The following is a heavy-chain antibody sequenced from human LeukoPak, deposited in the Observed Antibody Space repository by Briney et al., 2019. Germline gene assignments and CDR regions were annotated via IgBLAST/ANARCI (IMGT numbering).Heavy chain of an antibody. J-gene: IGHJ4*02. D-gene: IGHD4-23*01. V-gene: IGHV3-9*01. CDR3: AKDAYGGNTRFDY. CDR2: ISWNSGSI. CDR1: GFTFEDYA. Sequence: GGSLRLSWEASGFTFEDYAMHWVRQAPGKGLEWVSGISWNSGSIGYADSMKGRFTISRDNAKNSLYLQMNSLRAEDTALYYCAKDAYGGNTRFDYWGQGTLVTVSS.